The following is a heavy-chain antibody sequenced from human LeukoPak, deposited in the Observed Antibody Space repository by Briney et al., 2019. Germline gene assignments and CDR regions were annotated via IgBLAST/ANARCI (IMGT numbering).Heavy chain of an antibody. D-gene: IGHD3-3*01. CDR2: ISTYNANT. CDR3: ARGRNDFWSGYPFDY. V-gene: IGHV1-18*01. Sequence: ASVKVSCKASGYTFTSYGITWVRQAPGQGLEWMGWISTYNANTNYAQTLQGRVTMTTDTSTSTAYMELRGLRSDDTAVYYCARGRNDFWSGYPFDYWGQGTLVTVSS. CDR1: GYTFTSYG. J-gene: IGHJ4*02.